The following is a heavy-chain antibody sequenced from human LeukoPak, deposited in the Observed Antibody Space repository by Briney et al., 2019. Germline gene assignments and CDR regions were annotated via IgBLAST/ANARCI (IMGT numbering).Heavy chain of an antibody. CDR1: GFTFSSYG. CDR2: MKGDGSVK. CDR3: ARVDGADEGMGY. D-gene: IGHD3-10*01. V-gene: IGHV3-7*04. J-gene: IGHJ4*02. Sequence: PGRSLRLSCAASGFTFSSYGMHWVRQAPGKGLEWVANMKGDGSVKNYAASVKGRFTISRDNPKKSLYLQMSSLRVDDTAVYYCARVDGADEGMGYWGQGTLVTVSA.